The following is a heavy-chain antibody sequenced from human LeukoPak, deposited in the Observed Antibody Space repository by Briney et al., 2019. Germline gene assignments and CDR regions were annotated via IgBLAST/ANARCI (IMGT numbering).Heavy chain of an antibody. J-gene: IGHJ4*02. CDR1: GFTFNTHG. Sequence: GGSLRLSCAASGFTFNTHGMNWVRQAPGKGLEWVTFIRYDGSLTSYADAVKGRFTISRDNSKNTLYLEMNSLRAEDTAVYYCARGMILVSPFDYWGQGALVTVSS. V-gene: IGHV3-30*02. CDR2: IRYDGSLT. CDR3: ARGMILVSPFDY. D-gene: IGHD3-22*01.